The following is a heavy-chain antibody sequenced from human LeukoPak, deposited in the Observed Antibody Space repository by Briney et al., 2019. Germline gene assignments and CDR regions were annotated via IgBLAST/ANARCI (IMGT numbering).Heavy chain of an antibody. CDR3: ARDGVGITMIVVHYYGMDV. V-gene: IGHV1-2*06. Sequence: ASVKVSCKASGYTFTGYYMHWVRQAPGQGLEWMGRINPNSGGTNYAQKFQGRVTMTRDTSISTAYMELSSLRSEDTAVYYCARDGVGITMIVVHYYGMDVWGQGTTVTVSS. J-gene: IGHJ6*02. CDR2: INPNSGGT. D-gene: IGHD3-22*01. CDR1: GYTFTGYY.